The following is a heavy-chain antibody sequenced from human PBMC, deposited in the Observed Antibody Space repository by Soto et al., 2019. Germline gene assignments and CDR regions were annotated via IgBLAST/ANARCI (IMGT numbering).Heavy chain of an antibody. Sequence: EVQLLESGGGLVQPGGSLRLSCAASGFTFISYAMNWVRQAPGKGLQWVSAISGGGDATFYADSVKGRFTISRDNSRNTVTLQMNSLGADDTAVYYCARKVPGPTTRPDYWYFDLWGRGTLVTVSS. CDR1: GFTFISYA. CDR2: ISGGGDAT. CDR3: ARKVPGPTTRPDYWYFDL. J-gene: IGHJ2*01. D-gene: IGHD3-10*01. V-gene: IGHV3-23*01.